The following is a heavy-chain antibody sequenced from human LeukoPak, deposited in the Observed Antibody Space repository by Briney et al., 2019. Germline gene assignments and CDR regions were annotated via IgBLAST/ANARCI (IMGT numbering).Heavy chain of an antibody. V-gene: IGHV3-23*01. CDR3: AHPTEYSSSWYGNWFDP. D-gene: IGHD6-13*01. J-gene: IGHJ5*02. CDR1: GFTFSSYA. CDR2: ISGSGGST. Sequence: GSLRLSCAASGFTFSSYATTWVRQTPGKGLEWVSAISGSGGSTYYADSVKGRFTISRDNSKNTLYLQMNSLRAEDTAVYYCAHPTEYSSSWYGNWFDPWGQGALVTVSS.